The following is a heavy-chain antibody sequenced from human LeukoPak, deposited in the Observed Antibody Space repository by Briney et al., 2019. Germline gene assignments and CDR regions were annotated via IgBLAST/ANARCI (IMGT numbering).Heavy chain of an antibody. CDR3: ARETTSENYYDSSGYNNWFDP. J-gene: IGHJ5*02. V-gene: IGHV1-18*01. CDR1: GYTFTSYG. D-gene: IGHD3-22*01. CDR2: ISAYNGNT. Sequence: GASVKVSCKASGYTFTSYGISWVRQAPGQGLEWMGWISAYNGNTNYAQKLQGRVTMTTDTSTSTAYMELRSLRSDDTAVYYCARETTSENYYDSSGYNNWFDPWGQGTLVTVSS.